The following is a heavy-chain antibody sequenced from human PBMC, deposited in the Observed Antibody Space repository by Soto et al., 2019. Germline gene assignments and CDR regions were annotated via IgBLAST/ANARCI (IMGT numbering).Heavy chain of an antibody. Sequence: QVQLVESGGGVVQPGRSLRLSCAASGFTFSSYGMHWVRQAPGKGLEWVAVISYDGSNKYYADSVKGRFTISRDNSKNTLYLQMNSLRAEDTAVYYCAKDYWLGNYYYSMDVLGKGTTVTVSS. D-gene: IGHD3-22*01. CDR2: ISYDGSNK. CDR3: AKDYWLGNYYYSMDV. V-gene: IGHV3-30*18. J-gene: IGHJ6*03. CDR1: GFTFSSYG.